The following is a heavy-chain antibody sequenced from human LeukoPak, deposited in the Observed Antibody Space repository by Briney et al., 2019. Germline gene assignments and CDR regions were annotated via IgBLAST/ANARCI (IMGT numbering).Heavy chain of an antibody. Sequence: GGSRRLAWVASGFTFTSYAMSWVRQAPGKGLEYVSSISSANHMYYADSVKGRFTISRDNAKNSLFLQMNNLRGEDTAVYYCTREDCSNVRCYGASDAWGQGTLVTVSS. CDR1: GFTFTSYA. V-gene: IGHV3-69-1*01. CDR2: ISSANHM. D-gene: IGHD2-2*01. J-gene: IGHJ5*02. CDR3: TREDCSNVRCYGASDA.